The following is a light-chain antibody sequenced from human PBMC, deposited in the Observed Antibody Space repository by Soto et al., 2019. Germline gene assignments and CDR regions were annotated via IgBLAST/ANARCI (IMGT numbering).Light chain of an antibody. J-gene: IGKJ5*01. CDR1: QSVTNY. V-gene: IGKV3-11*01. Sequence: EIFLAQSPGTLSLSPGEVATLTWSASQSVTNYIAWYQQRPGQAPRLLIYDASNRATGVPARFSGSRSGTEFTLTINNLEPEDFAVYYCQQSNVWPPITFGQGTRLEIK. CDR3: QQSNVWPPIT. CDR2: DAS.